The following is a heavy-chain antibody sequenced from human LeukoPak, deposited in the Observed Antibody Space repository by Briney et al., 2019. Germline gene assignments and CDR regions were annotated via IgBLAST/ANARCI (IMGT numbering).Heavy chain of an antibody. J-gene: IGHJ4*02. CDR3: AKGNYYDSSGYMYHFDY. CDR1: GFTFSSYA. V-gene: IGHV3-23*01. D-gene: IGHD3-22*01. CDR2: ISGSGGST. Sequence: GGSLRLSCAASGFTFSSYAMSWVRQAPGKGLEWVSAISGSGGSTYYADSVKGRFTISRDNSKNTLYLQMNSLRAEDTAVYYCAKGNYYDSSGYMYHFDYWGQGTLVTVSS.